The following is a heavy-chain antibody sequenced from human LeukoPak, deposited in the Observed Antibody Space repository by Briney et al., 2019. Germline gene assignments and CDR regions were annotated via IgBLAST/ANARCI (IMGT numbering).Heavy chain of an antibody. CDR3: AKQMAVDYFDY. D-gene: IGHD5-24*01. CDR2: ISSSSSTI. V-gene: IGHV3-48*04. J-gene: IGHJ4*02. Sequence: GGSLRLSCSASGFTFSSYSMNWVRQAPGKGLEWVSYISSSSSTIYYADSVKGRFTISRDNAKNSLYLQMNSLRAEDTAVYYCAKQMAVDYFDYWGQGTLVTVSS. CDR1: GFTFSSYS.